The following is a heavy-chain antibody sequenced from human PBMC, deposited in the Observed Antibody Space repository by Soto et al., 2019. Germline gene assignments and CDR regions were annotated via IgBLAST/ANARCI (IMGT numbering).Heavy chain of an antibody. CDR1: GFTFSSYG. CDR2: ISHDGSNK. Sequence: ESGGGVVQPGRSLRLSCAASGFTFSSYGMHWVRQAPGKGLEWVSVISHDGSNKYYADSVKGRFTISRDNSKNTLYLQMNSLRAEDTAVYYCAKGDRIAAAGHFDYWGQGTLVTVSS. V-gene: IGHV3-30*18. D-gene: IGHD6-13*01. CDR3: AKGDRIAAAGHFDY. J-gene: IGHJ4*02.